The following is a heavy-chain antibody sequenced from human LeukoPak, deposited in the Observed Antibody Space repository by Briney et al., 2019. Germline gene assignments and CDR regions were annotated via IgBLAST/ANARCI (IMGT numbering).Heavy chain of an antibody. CDR2: ISPSSGGT. Sequence: GASVKVSCKTSGYSFTNYYIHWVRQAPGQGLEWMGWISPSSGGTEYAQKFQGRVTMTGDTSISTAYMELSRLRSDDTAVYYCARDRGSSWYVDYWGQGTLVTVSS. CDR1: GYSFTNYY. J-gene: IGHJ4*02. V-gene: IGHV1-2*02. CDR3: ARDRGSSWYVDY. D-gene: IGHD6-13*01.